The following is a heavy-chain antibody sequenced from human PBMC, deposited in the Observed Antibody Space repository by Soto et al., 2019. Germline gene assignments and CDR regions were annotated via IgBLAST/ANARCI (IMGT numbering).Heavy chain of an antibody. D-gene: IGHD4-4*01. CDR3: ASYRYDY. CDR2: TYHRSRWYH. J-gene: IGHJ4*02. V-gene: IGHV6-1*01. CDR1: GDSISSNSAA. Sequence: SQTLSLTCAISGDSISSNSAAWNWIRQSPSRGFEWLGRTYHRSRWYHDYAVSVKSRIIINPDTSKNQVSLQLNSVTTDDTAVYYCASYRYDYWGQGTVVTVSS.